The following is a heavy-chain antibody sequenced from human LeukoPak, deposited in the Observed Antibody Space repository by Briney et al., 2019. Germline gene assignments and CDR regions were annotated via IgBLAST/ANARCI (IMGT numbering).Heavy chain of an antibody. V-gene: IGHV3-30-3*01. CDR1: GFTLSSYA. CDR2: ISYDGSNK. Sequence: GGSLRLSCAASGFTLSSYAMHWVRQAPGKGLEWVAVISYDGSNKYYADSVKGRFTISRDNSKNTLYLQMNSLRAEDTAVYYCARDPSSRWYFDYWGQGTLVTVSS. CDR3: ARDPSSRWYFDY. J-gene: IGHJ4*02. D-gene: IGHD2-15*01.